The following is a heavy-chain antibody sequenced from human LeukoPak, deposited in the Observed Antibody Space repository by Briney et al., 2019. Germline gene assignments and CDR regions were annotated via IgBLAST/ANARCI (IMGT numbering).Heavy chain of an antibody. D-gene: IGHD3-22*01. V-gene: IGHV4-4*07. CDR1: GGSISSYY. J-gene: IGHJ4*02. Sequence: SETLSLTCTVSGGSISSYYWSWIRQPAGKGLEWIGRIYTSGSTNYNPSLKSRVTISVDTSKNQFSLKLTSVTAADTAVYYCARGSWLQAFDYWGQGTLVTVSS. CDR2: IYTSGST. CDR3: ARGSWLQAFDY.